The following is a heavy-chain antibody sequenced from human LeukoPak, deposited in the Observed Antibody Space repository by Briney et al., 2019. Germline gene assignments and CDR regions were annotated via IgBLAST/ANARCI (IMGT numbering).Heavy chain of an antibody. J-gene: IGHJ4*02. V-gene: IGHV4-38-2*02. Sequence: SETLSLTCTVSGHSISSGYYWGWIRQPPGKGLEWIGGMYHSGSTFHNPSLKSRVTISVDTSKNQVSLQLRSVTAADTAVYYCARSDSSSWLFDYWGQGTLVTVSS. D-gene: IGHD6-13*01. CDR2: MYHSGST. CDR3: ARSDSSSWLFDY. CDR1: GHSISSGYY.